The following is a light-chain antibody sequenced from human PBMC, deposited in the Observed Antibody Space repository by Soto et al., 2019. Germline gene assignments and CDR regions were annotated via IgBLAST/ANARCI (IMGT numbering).Light chain of an antibody. CDR1: QSVTSTY. V-gene: IGKV3-20*01. J-gene: IGKJ4*01. Sequence: EIVLTQSPGTLSLSPGERATLSCRASQSVTSTYLAWYQQKPGQPPRLLIYGASNRATGIPDRFSGSGSGTDFTLTISRLEPEDFALYYCHQYDNSPLTFGGGTKVEIK. CDR2: GAS. CDR3: HQYDNSPLT.